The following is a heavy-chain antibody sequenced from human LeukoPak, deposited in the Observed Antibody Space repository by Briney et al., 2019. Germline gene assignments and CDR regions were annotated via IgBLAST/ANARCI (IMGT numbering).Heavy chain of an antibody. D-gene: IGHD2-2*01. CDR1: GYTFTSYG. Sequence: SVKVSCKASGYTFTSYGISWVRQAPGQGLEWMGGIIPIFGTANYAQKFQGRVTITADKSTSTAYMELSSLRSEDTAVYYCAREFGSTSCCDERLDYWGQGTLVTVSS. CDR2: IIPIFGTA. CDR3: AREFGSTSCCDERLDY. V-gene: IGHV1-69*06. J-gene: IGHJ4*02.